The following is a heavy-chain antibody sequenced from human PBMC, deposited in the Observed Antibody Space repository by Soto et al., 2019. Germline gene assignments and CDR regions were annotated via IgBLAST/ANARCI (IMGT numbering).Heavy chain of an antibody. D-gene: IGHD2-2*01. Sequence: GASVKVSCNYFGVTFSSYAISWVRQAPEQGLEWMGGIIPISGTANYAQKFQVSVVMTADTNASRTYMKLRSHRPEDKIVYYCARVWFGVVVADYGMDVWGQGNTVKVS. CDR2: IIPISGTA. CDR1: GVTFSSYA. V-gene: IGHV1-69*06. CDR3: ARVWFGVVVADYGMDV. J-gene: IGHJ6*02.